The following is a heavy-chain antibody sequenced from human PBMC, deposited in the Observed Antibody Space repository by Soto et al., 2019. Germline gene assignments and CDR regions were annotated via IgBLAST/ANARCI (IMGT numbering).Heavy chain of an antibody. CDR1: GGTFSSYA. J-gene: IGHJ4*02. CDR2: IIPIFGTA. V-gene: IGHV1-69*13. Sequence: GASVKVSCKASGGTFSSYAISWVRQAPGQGLEWMGGIIPIFGTANYAQKFQGRVTITADESTSTAYMELSSLRSEDTAVYYCAGPTSLRGGSYFNYWGQGTLVTVSS. CDR3: AGPTSLRGGSYFNY. D-gene: IGHD1-26*01.